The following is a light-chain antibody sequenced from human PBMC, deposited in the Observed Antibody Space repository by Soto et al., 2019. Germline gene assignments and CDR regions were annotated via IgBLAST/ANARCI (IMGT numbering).Light chain of an antibody. CDR3: AAWDDSLIGIWV. J-gene: IGLJ3*02. Sequence: QAVVTQPPSASGTPRQRVTISCSGSNSNIGRNAVNWYQQLPGTAPRLLISSDNRRPSGVPDRFSASKSGTSASLAISGLQSDDEADYYCAAWDDSLIGIWVFGGGTKVTVL. V-gene: IGLV1-44*01. CDR1: NSNIGRNA. CDR2: SDN.